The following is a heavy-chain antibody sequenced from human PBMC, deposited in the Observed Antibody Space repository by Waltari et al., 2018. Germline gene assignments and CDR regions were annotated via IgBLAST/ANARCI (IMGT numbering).Heavy chain of an antibody. CDR2: IYHSGST. CDR3: ARGGTVTTPLDY. Sequence: QVQLQESGPGLVKPSETLSLTCTVPGYSISTAYFWGWIRQAPGKGLEWIGSIYHSGSTYYNPSLKSRVTISVDTSRNQFSLKVNSVTAADTSVYYCARGGTVTTPLDYWGQGTLVTVSS. CDR1: GYSISTAYF. D-gene: IGHD4-17*01. J-gene: IGHJ4*02. V-gene: IGHV4-38-2*02.